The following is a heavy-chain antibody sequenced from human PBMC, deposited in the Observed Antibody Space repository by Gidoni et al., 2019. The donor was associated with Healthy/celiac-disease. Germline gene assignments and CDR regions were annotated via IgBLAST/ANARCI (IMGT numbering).Heavy chain of an antibody. CDR2: IIPIFGKA. V-gene: IGHV1-69*01. D-gene: IGHD3-3*01. CDR3: ARVITIFGVVITHYDAFDI. J-gene: IGHJ3*02. CDR1: GGTFSSYS. Sequence: QVQLVQSGAEVTKPGSSVKVSCKASGGTFSSYSISWVRQAPGQGLEWMGGIIPIFGKANYAQKFQGRVTITADESTSTADMELSRLRYEDTAVYYCARVITIFGVVITHYDAFDIWGQGTMVTVSS.